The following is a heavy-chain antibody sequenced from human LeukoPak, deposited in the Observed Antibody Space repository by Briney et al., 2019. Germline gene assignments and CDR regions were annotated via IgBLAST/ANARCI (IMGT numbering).Heavy chain of an antibody. V-gene: IGHV3-23*01. D-gene: IGHD3-10*01. CDR3: ATSMVRGLMPYYYYAMDV. CDR1: GFTFTMFA. CDR2: VSGGVGST. Sequence: GGSLRLSCAASGFTFTMFAMTWVRQAPGQGLEWVATVSGGVGSTYYADSVKGRFTISRDNSKNTVYLQLNSLRADDTAVFYCATSMVRGLMPYYYYAMDVWGQGTTVTVSS. J-gene: IGHJ6*02.